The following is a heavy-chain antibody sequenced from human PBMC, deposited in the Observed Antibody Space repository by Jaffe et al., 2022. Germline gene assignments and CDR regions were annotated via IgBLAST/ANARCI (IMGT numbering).Heavy chain of an antibody. CDR3: ARDSTAMATIIHYFDY. J-gene: IGHJ4*02. CDR2: IYTSGST. V-gene: IGHV4-61*02. CDR1: GGSISSGSYY. D-gene: IGHD5-12*01. Sequence: QVQLQESGPGLVKPSQTLSLTCTVSGGSISSGSYYWSWIRQPAGKGLEWIGRIYTSGSTNYNPSLKSRVTISVDTSKNQFSLKLSSVTAADTAVYYCARDSTAMATIIHYFDYWGQGTLVTVSS.